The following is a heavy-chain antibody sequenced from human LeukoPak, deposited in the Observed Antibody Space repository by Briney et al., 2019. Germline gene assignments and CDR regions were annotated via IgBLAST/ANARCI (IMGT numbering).Heavy chain of an antibody. V-gene: IGHV3-15*01. J-gene: IGHJ4*02. D-gene: IGHD5-18*01. CDR3: TTDRYSYGPSDY. Sequence: PGGSLRLSCAASGFTFSDAWMSWVRQAPGKGLEWVGRIKSKTDGGTTDYAAPVKGGFTISRDDSKNTLYLQMNSLKTEDTAVYYCTTDRYSYGPSDYWGQGTLVTVSS. CDR1: GFTFSDAW. CDR2: IKSKTDGGTT.